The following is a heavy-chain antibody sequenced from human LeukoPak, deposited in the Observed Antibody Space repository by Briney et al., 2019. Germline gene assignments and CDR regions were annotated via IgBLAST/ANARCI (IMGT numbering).Heavy chain of an antibody. V-gene: IGHV4-34*01. CDR1: GGSYSGYY. Sequence: TSETLSLTGAVYGGSYSGYYWSWIRQPPGKGLEWIGEINHSGSTNYNPSLKSRVTISVDTSKNQFSLKLSSVTAADTAVYYCARSYCGGDCYSTQDYYGMDVWGQGTTVTVSS. D-gene: IGHD2-21*02. J-gene: IGHJ6*02. CDR3: ARSYCGGDCYSTQDYYGMDV. CDR2: INHSGST.